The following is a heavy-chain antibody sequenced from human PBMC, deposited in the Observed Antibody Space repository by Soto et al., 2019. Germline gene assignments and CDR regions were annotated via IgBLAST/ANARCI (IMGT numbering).Heavy chain of an antibody. V-gene: IGHV6-1*01. J-gene: IGHJ6*02. Sequence: SQTLSLTCVGSGDTVSSNSVAWNWVRQSPSRGLEWLGRTYYRSRWYSDYAVSVRSRIDINADTSKNQVSLQLNSVTPEDTAVYYCARSEEDSDYYYYGMDVLGQVTTVTVSS. CDR3: ARSEEDSDYYYYGMDV. D-gene: IGHD2-15*01. CDR1: GDTVSSNSVA. CDR2: TYYRSRWYS.